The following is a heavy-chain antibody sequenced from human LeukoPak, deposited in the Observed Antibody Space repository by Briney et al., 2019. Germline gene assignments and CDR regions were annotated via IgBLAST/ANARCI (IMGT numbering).Heavy chain of an antibody. J-gene: IGHJ6*04. CDR1: GFTFSSFS. CDR2: ISSSSSYI. V-gene: IGHV3-21*01. CDR3: GRWGCSSSTSCPALDV. Sequence: GGSLRLSCAASGFTFSSFSMIWVRQAPGKGLEWVSSISSSSSYINYADSVKGRFTISRDNAKNSLYLQMNSLRPEDTAVYYCGRWGCSSSTSCPALDVWGKGPPVPASP. D-gene: IGHD2-2*01.